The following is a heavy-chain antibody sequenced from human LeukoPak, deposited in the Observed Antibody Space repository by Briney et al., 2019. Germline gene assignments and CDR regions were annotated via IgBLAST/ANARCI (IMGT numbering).Heavy chain of an antibody. CDR1: GFTFSSYA. V-gene: IGHV3-23*01. Sequence: GGSLRLSCAASGFTFSSYAMSWVRQAPGKGLEWVSTISGSGGSTYYADSVKGRFTISRDNSKNTLYLQMNSLRAEDTAVYYCAKDWGSRGYYDFWSGSNKNFDYWGQGTLVTVSS. D-gene: IGHD3-3*01. CDR3: AKDWGSRGYYDFWSGSNKNFDY. CDR2: ISGSGGST. J-gene: IGHJ4*02.